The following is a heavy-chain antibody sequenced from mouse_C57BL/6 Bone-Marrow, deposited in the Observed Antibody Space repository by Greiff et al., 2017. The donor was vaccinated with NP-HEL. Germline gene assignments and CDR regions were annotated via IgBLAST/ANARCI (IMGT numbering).Heavy chain of an antibody. CDR3: ARSDYYGSSPHWYFDV. CDR2: IYPGGGYT. D-gene: IGHD1-1*01. CDR1: GYTFTNYW. J-gene: IGHJ1*03. Sequence: QVQLKESGAELVRPGTSVKMSCKASGYTFTNYWIGWAKQRPGHGLEWIGDIYPGGGYTNYNEKFKGKATLTADKSSSTAYMQFSSLTSEDSAIYYCARSDYYGSSPHWYFDVWGTGTTVTVSS. V-gene: IGHV1-63*01.